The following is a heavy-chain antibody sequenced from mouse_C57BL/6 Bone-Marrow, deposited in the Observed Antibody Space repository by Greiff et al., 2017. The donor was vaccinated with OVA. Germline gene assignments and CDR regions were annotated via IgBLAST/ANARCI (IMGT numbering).Heavy chain of an antibody. CDR3: TADYYGSSYAMDY. J-gene: IGHJ4*01. CDR1: GFNIKDDY. Sequence: DVQLQESGAELVRPGASVKLSCTASGFNIKDDYMHWVKQRPEQGLEWIGWIDPENGDTEYASKFQGKATITADTSSNTAYLQLSSLTSEDTAVYDCTADYYGSSYAMDYWGQGTSVTVSS. V-gene: IGHV14-4*01. CDR2: IDPENGDT. D-gene: IGHD1-1*01.